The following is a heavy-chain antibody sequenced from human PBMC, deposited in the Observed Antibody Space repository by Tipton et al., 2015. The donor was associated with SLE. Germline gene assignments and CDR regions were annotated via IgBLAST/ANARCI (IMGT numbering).Heavy chain of an antibody. Sequence: TLSLTCTVSGGSISSSSYYWGWIRQPPGKGLEWIGSIYYSGSTHYNPSLKRRVTISVDTSKNQFSLKLSSVTAADTAVYYCARQGGGWYSYWGQGTLVTVSS. D-gene: IGHD6-19*01. J-gene: IGHJ4*02. V-gene: IGHV4-39*01. CDR2: IYYSGST. CDR3: ARQGGGWYSY. CDR1: GGSISSSSYY.